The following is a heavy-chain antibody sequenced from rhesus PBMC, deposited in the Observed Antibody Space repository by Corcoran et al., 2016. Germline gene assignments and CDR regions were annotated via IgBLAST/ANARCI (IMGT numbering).Heavy chain of an antibody. Sequence: QLQLQESGPGPVQPSETLSVTCAVSGGSISSSYWSCIRQAPGKGMGWIGHIYGSGSSTNYNPSPKRRVTLLVDASKSQLSLEVSSVTTADTAVYYCERGPYGSSYRFEYWGQRVLVTVSS. CDR1: GGSISSSY. D-gene: IGHD4-29*01. CDR3: ERGPYGSSYRFEY. CDR2: IYGSGSST. J-gene: IGHJ4*01. V-gene: IGHV4-169*01.